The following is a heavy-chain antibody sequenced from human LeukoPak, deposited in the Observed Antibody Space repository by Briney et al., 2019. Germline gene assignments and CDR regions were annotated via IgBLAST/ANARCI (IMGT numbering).Heavy chain of an antibody. CDR2: ISTTGDRT. Sequence: GGSLRLSCAASGFTFNSYAMIWVRQAPGKGLESISSISTTGDRTYYADSVKGRFAISRDNSKNTLYLQMNSLRAEDTAVYYCAKPPQQYYDFWSGSLAFDIWGQGTMVTVSS. CDR3: AKPPQQYYDFWSGSLAFDI. D-gene: IGHD3-3*01. CDR1: GFTFNSYA. J-gene: IGHJ3*02. V-gene: IGHV3-23*01.